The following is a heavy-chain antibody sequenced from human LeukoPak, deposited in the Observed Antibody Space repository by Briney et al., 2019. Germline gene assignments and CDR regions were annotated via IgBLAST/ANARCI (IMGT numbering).Heavy chain of an antibody. Sequence: SETLSLTCTVSGGSISSSSYYWGWIRQPPGKGLEWIGEINHSGSTNYNPSLKSRVTISVDTSKNQFSLKLSSVTAADTAVYYCATPNDYGDSNFDYWGQGTLVTVSS. V-gene: IGHV4-39*07. D-gene: IGHD4-17*01. J-gene: IGHJ4*02. CDR1: GGSISSSSYY. CDR3: ATPNDYGDSNFDY. CDR2: INHSGST.